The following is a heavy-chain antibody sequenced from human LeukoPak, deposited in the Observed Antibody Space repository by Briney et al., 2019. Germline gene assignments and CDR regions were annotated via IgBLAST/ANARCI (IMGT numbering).Heavy chain of an antibody. V-gene: IGHV4-59*11. D-gene: IGHD1-14*01. CDR1: GGSISSQY. CDR3: ARDLPEDILITFDI. Sequence: SETLSLTCTVSGGSISSQYWNWIRQPPGKGLEWIGYIHDSGRTDYSPSLRSRVTMSMDTSKNQFSLKLTSVTAADTAVYYCARDLPEDILITFDIWGQGRMVTVSS. J-gene: IGHJ3*02. CDR2: IHDSGRT.